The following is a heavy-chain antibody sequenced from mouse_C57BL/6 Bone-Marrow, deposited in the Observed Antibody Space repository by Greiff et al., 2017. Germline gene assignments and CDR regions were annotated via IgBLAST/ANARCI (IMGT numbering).Heavy chain of an antibody. Sequence: VQLQQPGAELVKPGASVKLSCKASGYTFTSYWMHWVKQRPGQGLEWIGMIHPNSGSTNYNEKFKSKATLTVDKSSSTAYMQLSSLTSEDSAVYDCARPNYYGSSYGRYFDVWGTGTTVTVSS. J-gene: IGHJ1*03. CDR2: IHPNSGST. CDR3: ARPNYYGSSYGRYFDV. D-gene: IGHD1-1*01. CDR1: GYTFTSYW. V-gene: IGHV1-64*01.